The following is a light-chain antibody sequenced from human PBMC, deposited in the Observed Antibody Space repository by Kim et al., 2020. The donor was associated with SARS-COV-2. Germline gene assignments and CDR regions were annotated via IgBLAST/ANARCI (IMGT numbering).Light chain of an antibody. CDR1: SSNIGSNY. CDR3: AAWDDSLSGPV. V-gene: IGLV1-47*01. CDR2: RNN. J-gene: IGLJ3*02. Sequence: ELTQPPSASGTPGQRVTISCSGSSSNIGSNYVYWYQQLPGTAPKLLIYRNNQRPSGVPDRFSGSKSGTSASLAFSGLRSEDEADYYCAAWDDSLSGPVFGGGTQLTVL.